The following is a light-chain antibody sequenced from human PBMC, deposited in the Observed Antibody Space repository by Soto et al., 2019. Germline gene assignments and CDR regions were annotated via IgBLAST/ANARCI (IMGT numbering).Light chain of an antibody. CDR3: QSYDSNLRGHVV. Sequence: QSVLTQPPSVSGAPGQRVTISCSGSSSNIGAGYDVHWYQQLPGTAPKLLIYENTNRPSGVPGRFSGAKSGTSASLAITGLQAEDEADYYCQSYDSNLRGHVVFGGGTKVTVL. CDR1: SSNIGAGYD. V-gene: IGLV1-40*01. J-gene: IGLJ2*01. CDR2: ENT.